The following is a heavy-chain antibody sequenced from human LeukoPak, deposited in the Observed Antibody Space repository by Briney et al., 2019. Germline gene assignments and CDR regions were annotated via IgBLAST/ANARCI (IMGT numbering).Heavy chain of an antibody. D-gene: IGHD2-2*01. J-gene: IGHJ2*01. Sequence: SETLSLTCTVSGDSISSYYWNWIRQPAGKGLEWVGRIYPNGGTNYNPSLKSRVTISVDTSKNQFSLKLSSVTAADTAVYYCARLAKGALVPAAYWYFDLWGRGTLVTVSS. CDR2: IYPNGGT. V-gene: IGHV4-4*07. CDR3: ARLAKGALVPAAYWYFDL. CDR1: GDSISSYY.